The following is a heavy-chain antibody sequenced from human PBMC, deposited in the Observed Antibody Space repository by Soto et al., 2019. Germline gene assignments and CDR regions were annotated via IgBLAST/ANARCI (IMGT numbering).Heavy chain of an antibody. J-gene: IGHJ3*01. V-gene: IGHV3-23*01. CDR2: ITGNGAVT. CDR1: GLSFDNYA. D-gene: IGHD4-17*01. Sequence: EVQFLESGGGVVRPGGSLRLSCVASGLSFDNYAMTWVGQSPGKGLEWLACITGNGAVTSYTDSVRGRFTISRDNSKNILYLQMDSLRADDTAVYYCGKDPNGDYFGTFDFWGQGTTVTVSS. CDR3: GKDPNGDYFGTFDF.